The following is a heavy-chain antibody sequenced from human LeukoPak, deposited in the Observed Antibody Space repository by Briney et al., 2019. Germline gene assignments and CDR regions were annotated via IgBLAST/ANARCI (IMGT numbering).Heavy chain of an antibody. V-gene: IGHV3-23*01. J-gene: IGHJ4*02. Sequence: GGSLRLSCAASGFSFSSYAISWVRQAPGKGLEWVSAISSNGGSTYYAESVKGRFTISRDNSKNTLYLQMNSLRPEDTAVYYCAKEESFGSSPIADHWGQARLVTVSS. CDR2: ISSNGGST. CDR1: GFSFSSYA. CDR3: AKEESFGSSPIADH. D-gene: IGHD6-13*01.